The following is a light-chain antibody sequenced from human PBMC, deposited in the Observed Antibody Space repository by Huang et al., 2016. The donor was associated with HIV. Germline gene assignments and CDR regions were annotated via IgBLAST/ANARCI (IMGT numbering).Light chain of an antibody. Sequence: IQMTQSPSSLSASVGDRVTITFRASQSISSSLNWYQQKPGKAPKLRSYAASSLQSGVPSRFSGRGSGTEFTLTISSLQPEDFATYDCQQSYRTPGGVTCGPGTKVDIK. J-gene: IGKJ3*01. V-gene: IGKV1-39*01. CDR2: AAS. CDR1: QSISSS. CDR3: QQSYRTPGGVT.